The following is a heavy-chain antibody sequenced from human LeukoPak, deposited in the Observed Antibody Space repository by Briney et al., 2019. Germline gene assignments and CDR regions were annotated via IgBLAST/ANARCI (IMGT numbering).Heavy chain of an antibody. D-gene: IGHD3-22*01. Sequence: VGALRLSCAASGSTFSSYAMSWVRQALAKGQKWDSAIRGGGGSPYYADSVKGRFTISRDNSKNTLYLQMNSLRAEDTAVYYCARTSNPAVVTMIVVVSPEYFQHWGQGTLVTVSS. CDR2: IRGGGGSP. J-gene: IGHJ1*01. V-gene: IGHV3-23*01. CDR1: GSTFSSYA. CDR3: ARTSNPAVVTMIVVVSPEYFQH.